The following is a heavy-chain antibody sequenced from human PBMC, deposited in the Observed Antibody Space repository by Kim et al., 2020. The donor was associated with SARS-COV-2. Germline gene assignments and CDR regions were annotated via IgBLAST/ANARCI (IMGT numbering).Heavy chain of an antibody. Sequence: ASVKVSCKASGYTFTSYYMHWVRQAPGQGLEWMGIINPSGGSTSYAQKFQGRVTMTRDTSTSTVYMELSSLRSEDTAVYYCARSESSGWLGTHPGRLSSHPPIDYWGQGTLVTVSS. CDR3: ARSESSGWLGTHPGRLSSHPPIDY. CDR1: GYTFTSYY. V-gene: IGHV1-46*01. J-gene: IGHJ4*02. CDR2: INPSGGST. D-gene: IGHD6-19*01.